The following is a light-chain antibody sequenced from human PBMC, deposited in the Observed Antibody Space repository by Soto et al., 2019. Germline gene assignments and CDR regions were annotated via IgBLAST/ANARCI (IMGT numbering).Light chain of an antibody. V-gene: IGKV2-28*01. J-gene: IGKJ3*01. CDR2: LFS. CDR1: QSLLYSNGYNY. Sequence: DVVMTQSALSLPVTPGEPASISCRSSQSLLYSNGYNYLDWYLQKPWQSPQLMSYLFSYRASGVPDRLTRSGSGTDFTLKISRVEADDVGVYYCMQALHTPFTCGPGTKLEIK. CDR3: MQALHTPFT.